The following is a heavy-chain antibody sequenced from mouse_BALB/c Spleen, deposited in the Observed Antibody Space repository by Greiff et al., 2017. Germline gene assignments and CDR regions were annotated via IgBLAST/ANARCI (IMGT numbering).Heavy chain of an antibody. V-gene: IGHV14-3*02. CDR2: IDPANGNT. D-gene: IGHD2-1*01. J-gene: IGHJ4*01. CDR1: GFNIKDTY. CDR3: TREGCYGNYDYAMDY. Sequence: EVQLQESGAELVKPGASVKLSCTASGFNIKDTYMHWVKQRPEQGLEWIGRIDPANGNTKYDPKFQGKATITADTSSNTAYLQLSSLTSEDSAVYYCTREGCYGNYDYAMDYWDQGTSVTVSS.